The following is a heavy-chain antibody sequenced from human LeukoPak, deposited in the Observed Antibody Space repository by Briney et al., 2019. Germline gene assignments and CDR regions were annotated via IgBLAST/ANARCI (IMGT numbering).Heavy chain of an antibody. V-gene: IGHV3-23*01. Sequence: GGSLRLSCAASGFTSSSYAMSWVRQAPGKGLEWVSAISGSGGSTYYADSVKGRFTISRDNSKNTLYLQMNSLRAEDTAVYYCAKAPEGYSSGWSQGFDYWGQGTLVTVSS. D-gene: IGHD6-19*01. CDR1: GFTSSSYA. J-gene: IGHJ4*02. CDR2: ISGSGGST. CDR3: AKAPEGYSSGWSQGFDY.